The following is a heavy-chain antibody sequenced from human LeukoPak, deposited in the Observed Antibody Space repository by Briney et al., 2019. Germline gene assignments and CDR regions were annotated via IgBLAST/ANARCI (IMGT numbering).Heavy chain of an antibody. J-gene: IGHJ4*02. V-gene: IGHV4-39*01. CDR2: T. CDR3: ARHYGP. CDR1: GGSISSSNYY. Sequence: PSETLSLTCIVSGGSISSSNYYWGWIRQPPGKGLEWIGSTYYNPSLKSRVTISVDTSKNQFSLKLNSVTATDTAVYYCARHYGPWGQGTLVTVSS. D-gene: IGHD3-10*01.